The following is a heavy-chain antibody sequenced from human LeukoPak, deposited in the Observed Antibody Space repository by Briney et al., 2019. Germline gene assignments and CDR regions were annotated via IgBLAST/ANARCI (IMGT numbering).Heavy chain of an antibody. CDR2: IHYSGNT. J-gene: IGHJ2*01. Sequence: SETLSLTCTVAGGSINNYYWSWIRQPPGKGLEWIGYIHYSGNTNYNPSLKSRVTISLDTSKTQFSLKLTSVTAADTAVYYCSRDIIGWDSSWYFDLWGRGTLVTVSS. CDR3: SRDIIGWDSSWYFDL. V-gene: IGHV4-59*01. CDR1: GGSINNYY. D-gene: IGHD6-19*01.